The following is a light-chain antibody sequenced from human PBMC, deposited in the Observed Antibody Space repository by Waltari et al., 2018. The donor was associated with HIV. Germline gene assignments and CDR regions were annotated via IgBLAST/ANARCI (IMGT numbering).Light chain of an antibody. Sequence: QSALTQPASVSGSPGQSITISCTGTSSDVGGYNYVSWYQQHPGKAPKLMIYEVTNRPSGVSSRFSGSKSGNTASLTISGLQAEDEADYHCQSADSSGAYWVFGGGTRLTVL. CDR1: SSDVGGYNY. CDR3: QSADSSGAYWV. V-gene: IGLV2-14*01. CDR2: EVT. J-gene: IGLJ3*02.